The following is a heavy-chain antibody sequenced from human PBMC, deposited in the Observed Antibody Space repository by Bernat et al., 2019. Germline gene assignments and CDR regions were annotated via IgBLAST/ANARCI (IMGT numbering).Heavy chain of an antibody. V-gene: IGHV5-51*01. CDR2: IYSGDSEI. CDR1: GYSFPNYW. J-gene: IGHJ4*02. Sequence: EVQLVQSGAEVKKPGESLKISCKGSGYSFPNYWIAWLRQMPGKGLEWMGVIYSGDSEIRYSPSFQGQVTISADTYISTAYLQWRSLRASDTAMDYCARQTTGINDYWGQGTLVTVSS. D-gene: IGHD2-8*02. CDR3: ARQTTGINDY.